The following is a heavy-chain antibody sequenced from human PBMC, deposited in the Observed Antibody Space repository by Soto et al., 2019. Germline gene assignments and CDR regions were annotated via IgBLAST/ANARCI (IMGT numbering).Heavy chain of an antibody. CDR1: GYTFTSYD. D-gene: IGHD2-15*01. J-gene: IGHJ4*02. CDR3: ARGSGGTLGLVH. V-gene: IGHV1-8*01. CDR2: MNPNSGNT. Sequence: ASVKVSCKASGYTFTSYDINWVRQATGQGLERMGWMNPNSGNTGYAQKFQGRVTMTRNTSISTAYMELSSLRSEDTAVYYCARGSGGTLGLVHWGQGPLVTVSS.